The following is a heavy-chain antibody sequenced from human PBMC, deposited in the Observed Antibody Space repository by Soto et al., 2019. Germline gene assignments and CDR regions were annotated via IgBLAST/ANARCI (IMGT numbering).Heavy chain of an antibody. J-gene: IGHJ4*02. CDR2: ISSSTSHT. D-gene: IGHD6-19*01. CDR1: GFTVSDYY. V-gene: IGHV3-11*05. Sequence: QVQLVESGGGLVKTGGSLRLSCAVSGFTVSDYYMTWIRQAPGNGLEWVSYISSSTSHTNYADSVKGRFTISRDNAKNSLFLHMNSLRAEDSAVYYWARGSGASDAYFGFWGQGTLVTVSS. CDR3: ARGSGASDAYFGF.